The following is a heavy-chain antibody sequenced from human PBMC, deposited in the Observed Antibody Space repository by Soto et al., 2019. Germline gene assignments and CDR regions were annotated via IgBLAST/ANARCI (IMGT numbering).Heavy chain of an antibody. CDR1: GGSISSGGYS. CDR3: ARGAAMVDY. D-gene: IGHD5-18*01. CDR2: ISHSGST. Sequence: QLQLQESGSGLVKPSQTLSLTCAVSGGSISSGGYSWSWIRQPPGKGLECIGYISHSGSTYYNPSXXSRVTISVDRSKNQSSLKLSSVPAADTAVYYCARGAAMVDYWGQGTLVTVSS. V-gene: IGHV4-30-2*01. J-gene: IGHJ4*02.